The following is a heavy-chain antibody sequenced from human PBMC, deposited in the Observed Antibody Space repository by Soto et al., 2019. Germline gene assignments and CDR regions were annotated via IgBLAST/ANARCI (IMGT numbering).Heavy chain of an antibody. V-gene: IGHV3-23*01. CDR1: GFTFSTAA. J-gene: IGHJ6*02. CDR3: ARVAVPRGGYGMDV. D-gene: IGHD6-19*01. CDR2: ISPSGGDS. Sequence: GGSLRLSCAASGFTFSTAAMTWLRQAPGKGLEWVAAISPSGGDSFYGDSVKGRFTISRDNSKNSLYLQMNSLRAGDTAVYYCARVAVPRGGYGMDVWGQGTTVTVSS.